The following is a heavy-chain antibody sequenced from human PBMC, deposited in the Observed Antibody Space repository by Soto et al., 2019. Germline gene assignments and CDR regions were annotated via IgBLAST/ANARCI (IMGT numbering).Heavy chain of an antibody. CDR3: ARRERYSSSWYASVWFDP. Sequence: PSETLSLTCAVYGGSFSGYYWSWIRQPPGKGLEWIGEINHSGSTNYNPSLKSRVTISVDTSKNQFSLKLSSVTAADTAVYYCARRERYSSSWYASVWFDPWGQGTLVTVSS. V-gene: IGHV4-34*01. J-gene: IGHJ5*02. D-gene: IGHD6-13*01. CDR1: GGSFSGYY. CDR2: INHSGST.